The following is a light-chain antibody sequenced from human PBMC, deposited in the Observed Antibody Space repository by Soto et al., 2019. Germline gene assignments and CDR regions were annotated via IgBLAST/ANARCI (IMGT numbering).Light chain of an antibody. CDR3: CSYAGSLDV. CDR1: SSDVGGYDY. CDR2: DVS. V-gene: IGLV2-11*01. Sequence: QSALTQPRSVSGSPGQSVTISCTGTSSDVGGYDYVSWYQQHPGKAPKLMIYDVSKRPSGVPDRSSGSKSGNTASLTISGLQAEDEADYYCCSYAGSLDVFGTGTKLTVL. J-gene: IGLJ1*01.